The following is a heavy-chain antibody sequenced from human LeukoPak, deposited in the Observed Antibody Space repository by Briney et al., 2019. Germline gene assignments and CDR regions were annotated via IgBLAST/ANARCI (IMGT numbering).Heavy chain of an antibody. CDR1: GYTFTSYG. CDR3: ARERRQWLGNDAFDI. V-gene: IGHV1-18*01. CDR2: ISAYNGNT. J-gene: IGHJ3*02. D-gene: IGHD6-19*01. Sequence: GASVKVSCKASGYTFTSYGISWVRQAPGQGLEWMGWISAYNGNTNYAQKLQGRVTMTTDTSTSTAYMELRSLRSDDTAVYYCARERRQWLGNDAFDIWGQGTMVTVSS.